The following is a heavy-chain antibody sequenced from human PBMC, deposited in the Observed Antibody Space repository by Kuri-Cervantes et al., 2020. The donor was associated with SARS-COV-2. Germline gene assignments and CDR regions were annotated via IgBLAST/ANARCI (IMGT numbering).Heavy chain of an antibody. J-gene: IGHJ6*03. D-gene: IGHD3-3*01. CDR2: INYSGST. Sequence: GSLRLSCTVSGGSISSRSYYWGWIRQPPGKGLEWVGNINYSGSTYYNPALKSRITISVDTSKNQFSLKLSSVTAADTAVYYCARGVVITSYYYYMDVWGKGTTVTVSS. CDR3: ARGVVITSYYYYMDV. V-gene: IGHV4-39*07. CDR1: GGSISSRSYY.